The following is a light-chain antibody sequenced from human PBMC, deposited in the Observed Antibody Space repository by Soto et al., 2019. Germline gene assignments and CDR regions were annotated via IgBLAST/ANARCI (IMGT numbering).Light chain of an antibody. CDR1: QSVISTS. J-gene: IGKJ4*01. V-gene: IGKV3-20*01. Sequence: EIVLTQSPGTLSLSPGERATLSCRTSQSVISTSLAWYQQKPGQAPRLLIYGASTRATGIPDRFSGSGSGTDFTLTINRREPEEFAMYYCQQYGSSPLTVGGETNVDIK. CDR3: QQYGSSPLT. CDR2: GAS.